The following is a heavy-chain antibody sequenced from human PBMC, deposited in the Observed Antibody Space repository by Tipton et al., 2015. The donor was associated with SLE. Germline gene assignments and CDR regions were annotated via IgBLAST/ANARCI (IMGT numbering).Heavy chain of an antibody. CDR1: GFTFSDYY. D-gene: IGHD4-23*01. CDR3: AKELWVGNERPYYMDV. V-gene: IGHV3-23*01. CDR2: ISSRGDRT. J-gene: IGHJ6*03. Sequence: SLRLSCAASGFTFSDYYMSWIRQAPGKGLEWVSTISSRGDRTYYADSVKGRFTISRDNFKNTLILYLNSLRAEDAAVYYCAKELWVGNERPYYMDVWGKGTTVTVSS.